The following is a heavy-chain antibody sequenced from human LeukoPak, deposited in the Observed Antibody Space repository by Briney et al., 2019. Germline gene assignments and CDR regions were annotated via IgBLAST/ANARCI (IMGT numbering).Heavy chain of an antibody. CDR2: IYYSGST. CDR1: GGSISSSSYY. CDR3: ARHRKYGHHDY. J-gene: IGHJ4*02. Sequence: KPSETLSLTCTVYGGSISSSSYYWGWIRQPPGKGLEWIGSIYYSGSTYYNPSLKSRVTISVDTSKNQFSLKLSSVTAADTAVYYCARHRKYGHHDYWGQGTLVTVSS. D-gene: IGHD4-17*01. V-gene: IGHV4-39*01.